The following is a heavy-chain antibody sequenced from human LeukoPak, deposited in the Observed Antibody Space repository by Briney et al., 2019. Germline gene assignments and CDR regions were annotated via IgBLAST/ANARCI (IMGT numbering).Heavy chain of an antibody. CDR2: ISGSGGST. Sequence: GSLRLSCVASGFTFSSYAMSWVRQAPGKGLEWVSAISGSGGSTYYADSVKGRFTISRDNSKNTLYLQMNSLRAEDTAVYYCAKDTAAAGVGYFQHWGQGTLVTVSS. J-gene: IGHJ1*01. CDR1: GFTFSSYA. D-gene: IGHD6-13*01. V-gene: IGHV3-23*01. CDR3: AKDTAAAGVGYFQH.